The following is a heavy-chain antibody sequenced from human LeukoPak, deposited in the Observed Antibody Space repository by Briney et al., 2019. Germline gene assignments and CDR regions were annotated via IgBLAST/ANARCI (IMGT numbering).Heavy chain of an antibody. CDR1: GFSFSTYS. J-gene: IGHJ2*01. CDR3: ARESTSWYFDL. CDR2: IYSGGST. D-gene: IGHD2-2*01. V-gene: IGHV3-53*01. Sequence: GGSLRLSCVASGFSFSTYSMNWVRQAPGKGLEWVSVIYSGGSTYYADSVKGRFTISRDNSKNTLYLQMNSLRAEDTAVYYCARESTSWYFDLWGRGTLVTVSS.